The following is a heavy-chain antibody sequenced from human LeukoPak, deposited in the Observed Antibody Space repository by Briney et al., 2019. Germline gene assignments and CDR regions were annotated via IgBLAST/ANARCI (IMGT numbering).Heavy chain of an antibody. V-gene: IGHV3-53*04. Sequence: GGSLRLSCAASGFSISNTYMSWVRQAPGKGLEWVSVIYSGDSGVSTYYADSVKGRFTISRHNSKNTLYLQMSSLRAEDTAVYFCARSAARLRYYYAMDVWGQGTTVTVCS. CDR1: GFSISNTY. CDR2: IYSGDSGVST. J-gene: IGHJ6*02. D-gene: IGHD6-6*01. CDR3: ARSAARLRYYYAMDV.